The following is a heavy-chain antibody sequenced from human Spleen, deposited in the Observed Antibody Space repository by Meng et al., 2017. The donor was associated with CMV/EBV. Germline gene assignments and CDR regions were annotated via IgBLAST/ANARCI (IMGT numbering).Heavy chain of an antibody. CDR1: GGSVNNYY. V-gene: IGHV4-59*02. J-gene: IGHJ4*02. CDR2: LRHRGST. D-gene: IGHD6-13*01. CDR3: VRVSPTAVGTADDY. Sequence: SETLSLTCAFSGGSVNNYYWSWIRQPPGRGLEWIGSLRHRGSTNYNPSLKSRVTMSSDTSTNGFSLRLCSVTAGDTAVYYCVRVSPTAVGTADDYWGQGILVTVSS.